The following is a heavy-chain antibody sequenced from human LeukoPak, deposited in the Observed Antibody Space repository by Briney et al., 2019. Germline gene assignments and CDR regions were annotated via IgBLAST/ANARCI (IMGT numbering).Heavy chain of an antibody. Sequence: PGGPLRLSCAASGFTFSGSVMHWVRQASGKGLEWVGRIRSKANSYATAYAASVKGRFTISRDDSKNTAYLQMNSLKTEDTAVYYCSVNYCSGGSCYMLWGQGTLVTVSS. CDR1: GFTFSGSV. V-gene: IGHV3-73*01. CDR2: IRSKANSYAT. CDR3: SVNYCSGGSCYML. D-gene: IGHD2-15*01. J-gene: IGHJ4*02.